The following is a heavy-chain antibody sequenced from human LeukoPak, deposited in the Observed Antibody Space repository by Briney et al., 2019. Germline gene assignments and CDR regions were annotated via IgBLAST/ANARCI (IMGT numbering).Heavy chain of an antibody. CDR3: ARQGSGSYYGFSLDY. Sequence: PSETLSLTCTVSGGSISSYYWSWIRQPPGKGLEWIGYIYYSGRTNYNPSLKSRVTILVDTSKNQFSLKMSSVTAADTAVYYCARQGSGSYYGFSLDYWGQGTLVTVSS. CDR2: IYYSGRT. D-gene: IGHD1-26*01. CDR1: GGSISSYY. J-gene: IGHJ4*02. V-gene: IGHV4-59*08.